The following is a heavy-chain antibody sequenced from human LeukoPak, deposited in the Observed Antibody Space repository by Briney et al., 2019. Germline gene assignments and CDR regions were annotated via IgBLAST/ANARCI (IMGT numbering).Heavy chain of an antibody. CDR1: GFTFSSYS. J-gene: IGHJ4*02. V-gene: IGHV3-21*01. CDR2: ISSSSSYI. CDR3: ARDTAMAFDY. Sequence: GGSLRLSCAASGFTFSSYSMNWVRQAPGKGLEWVSSISSSSSYIYYADSVKGRFTISRDNAKNSLYLRMDSLRAEDTAVYYCARDTAMAFDYWGQGTLVTVSS. D-gene: IGHD5-18*01.